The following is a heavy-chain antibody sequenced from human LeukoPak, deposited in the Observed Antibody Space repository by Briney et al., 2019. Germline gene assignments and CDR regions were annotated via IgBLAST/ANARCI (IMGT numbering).Heavy chain of an antibody. V-gene: IGHV4-59*08. D-gene: IGHD1-26*01. J-gene: IGHJ6*02. CDR1: GGSISSYY. Sequence: SETLSLTCTVSGGSISSYYWSWIRQPPGKGLERIGYIYYSGSTNYNPSLKSRVTISVDTSKNQFSLKLSSVTAADTAVYYCARLESSGSYYDYYYYGTDVWGQGTTVTVSS. CDR3: ARLESSGSYYDYYYYGTDV. CDR2: IYYSGST.